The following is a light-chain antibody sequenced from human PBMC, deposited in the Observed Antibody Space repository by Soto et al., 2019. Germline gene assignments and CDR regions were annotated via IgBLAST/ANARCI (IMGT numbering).Light chain of an antibody. CDR1: QSVFDRY. CDR3: QQYGSSPLT. J-gene: IGKJ4*01. V-gene: IGKV3-20*01. CDR2: GAS. Sequence: EIVLTQSPGTLSLSPGERATLSCRASQSVFDRYLAWYQQKPGQSPRLLIYGASSRATGIPDRFSGSGSGTDFTLTISRLEPEDFAVYYCQQYGSSPLTFGGGTKVEIK.